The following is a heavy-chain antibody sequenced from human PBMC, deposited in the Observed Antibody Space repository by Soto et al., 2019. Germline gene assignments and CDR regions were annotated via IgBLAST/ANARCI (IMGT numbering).Heavy chain of an antibody. V-gene: IGHV3-23*01. Sequence: EVQLLDSGGGLVQPGGSLRLSCAASGFTFRSYAMSWVRQAPGKGLEWVSSISGSGGGTYYADFVKGRFTISRDNSKNTLSLQMNSLRAEDTAVYYSAKSRGSGSYFNPSDAFDFWGQGTMVTVSS. CDR1: GFTFRSYA. CDR3: AKSRGSGSYFNPSDAFDF. D-gene: IGHD3-10*01. CDR2: ISGSGGGT. J-gene: IGHJ3*01.